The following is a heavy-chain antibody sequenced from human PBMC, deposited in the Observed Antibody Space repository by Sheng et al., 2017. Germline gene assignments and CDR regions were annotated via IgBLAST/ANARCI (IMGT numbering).Heavy chain of an antibody. Sequence: QVQLQESGPRLVRPSETPVPHLRCLWVLHQQWFLLCWIRQTPQRGLEWIGSIYLGGDTYDNPSPHGSRQHVLDTSKNHFSLALTSVTAADTATYYCARLVHSNYADFWGQGILVTVSS. CDR1: VLHQQWFL. V-gene: IGHV4-38-2*01. CDR2: IYLGGDT. J-gene: IGHJ4*02. CDR3: ARLVHSNYADF. D-gene: IGHD2-2*01.